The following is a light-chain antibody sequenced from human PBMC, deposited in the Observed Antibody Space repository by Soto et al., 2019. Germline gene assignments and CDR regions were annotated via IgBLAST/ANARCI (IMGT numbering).Light chain of an antibody. J-gene: IGKJ2*01. CDR2: DAS. CDR1: QSINSY. V-gene: IGKV3-11*01. CDR3: QQRSNWPYT. Sequence: EIVLTQSPATLSLSPGERATLSCRASQSINSYLVWYQQKPGQAPMLLIYDASNRATGIPARFSGSGSGTDFTLTITSLEPEDFAVYYCQQRSNWPYTFGQGTKLEI.